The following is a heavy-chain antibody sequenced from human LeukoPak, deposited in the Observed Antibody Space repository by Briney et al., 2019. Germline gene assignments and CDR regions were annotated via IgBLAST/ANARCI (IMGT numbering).Heavy chain of an antibody. Sequence: GRSLRLSCAASGFTFSSYAMHWVRQPPGKGLEWVAVISYDGSNKYYADSVKGRFTISRDNSKNTLYLQMNSLRAEDTAVYYCARDRNLRATTMIVVVISYYFDYWGQGTLVTVSS. CDR2: ISYDGSNK. D-gene: IGHD3-22*01. CDR1: GFTFSSYA. CDR3: ARDRNLRATTMIVVVISYYFDY. V-gene: IGHV3-30*04. J-gene: IGHJ4*02.